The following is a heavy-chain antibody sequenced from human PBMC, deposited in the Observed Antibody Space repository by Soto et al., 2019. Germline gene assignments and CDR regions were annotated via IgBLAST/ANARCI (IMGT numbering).Heavy chain of an antibody. V-gene: IGHV3-23*01. J-gene: IGHJ4*02. CDR1: GFTVSTNY. CDR3: AKVGGSNPDY. Sequence: GGSLRLSCSASGFTVSTNYMSWVRQAPGKGLEWVSAISGSGGSTYYADSVKGRFTISRDNSKNTLYLQMNSLRAEDTAVYYCAKVGGSNPDYWGQGTLVTVSS. D-gene: IGHD2-15*01. CDR2: ISGSGGST.